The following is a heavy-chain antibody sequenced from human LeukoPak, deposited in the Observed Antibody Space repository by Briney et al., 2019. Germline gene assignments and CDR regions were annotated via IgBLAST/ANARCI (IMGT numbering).Heavy chain of an antibody. CDR3: ALLWFGELWTKDY. J-gene: IGHJ4*02. CDR2: INPKRGGT. D-gene: IGHD3-10*01. V-gene: IGHV1-2*06. Sequence: ASVKVSCTASGYSFTDYYMHWVRQAPGQGLEWMGRINPKRGGTNYAQKFQGRVTLTRDTSISTAHMELSRLTSDDTAVYYCALLWFGELWTKDYWGQGTLVTVSS. CDR1: GYSFTDYY.